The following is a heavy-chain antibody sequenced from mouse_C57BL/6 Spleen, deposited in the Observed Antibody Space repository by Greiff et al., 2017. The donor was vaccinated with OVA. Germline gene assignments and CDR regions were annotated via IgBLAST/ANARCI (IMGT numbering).Heavy chain of an antibody. J-gene: IGHJ3*01. D-gene: IGHD2-4*01. Sequence: QVQLQQSGAELVRPGASVTLSCKASGYTFTDYEMHWVKQTPVHGLEWIGAIDPETGGTAYNQKFKGKAILTADKSSSTAYMELRSLTSEDSAVYYCTRRLECAYWGQGTLVTVSA. CDR3: TRRLECAY. CDR2: IDPETGGT. CDR1: GYTFTDYE. V-gene: IGHV1-15*01.